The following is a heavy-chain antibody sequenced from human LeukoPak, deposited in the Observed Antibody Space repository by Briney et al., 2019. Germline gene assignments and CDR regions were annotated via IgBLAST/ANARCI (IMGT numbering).Heavy chain of an antibody. CDR2: IRYDGSDK. J-gene: IGHJ3*02. CDR3: AKGGMVRGVMYAFDI. D-gene: IGHD3-10*01. CDR1: GFTFSTYG. Sequence: PGGSLRLSCAASGFTFSTYGMHWVRQAPGKGLEWVAFIRYDGSDKYYADSVKGRFTISRDNSKNTLYLQMNSLRAEDTAVYYCAKGGMVRGVMYAFDIWGQGTMVTVSS. V-gene: IGHV3-30*02.